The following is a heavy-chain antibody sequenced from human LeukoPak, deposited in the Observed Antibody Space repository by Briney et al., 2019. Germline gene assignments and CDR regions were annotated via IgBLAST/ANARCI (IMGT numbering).Heavy chain of an antibody. CDR2: IRYDGINK. CDR3: ARSLFRFLEWSYRSYYYYYMDV. D-gene: IGHD3-3*01. J-gene: IGHJ6*03. Sequence: PGGSLRLSCAASGFTFSSYGMHWVRQAPGKGLEWVAFIRYDGINKYYADSVKGQFTISRDSSKNTLYLQMNSLRAEDTAVYYCARSLFRFLEWSYRSYYYYYMDVWGKGTTVTVSS. CDR1: GFTFSSYG. V-gene: IGHV3-30*02.